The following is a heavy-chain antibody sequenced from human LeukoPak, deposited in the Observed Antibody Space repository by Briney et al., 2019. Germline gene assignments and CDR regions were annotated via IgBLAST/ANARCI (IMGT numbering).Heavy chain of an antibody. CDR3: ARAFRGGSYTAFDY. V-gene: IGHV4-59*12. J-gene: IGHJ4*02. D-gene: IGHD1-26*01. CDR1: GGSISSYY. CDR2: IYYSGST. Sequence: SETLSLTCTVSGGSISSYYWSWIRQPPGKGLEWIGYIYYSGSTNYNPSLKSRVTISVDTSKNQFSLKLSSVTAADTAVYYCARAFRGGSYTAFDYWGQGTLVTVSS.